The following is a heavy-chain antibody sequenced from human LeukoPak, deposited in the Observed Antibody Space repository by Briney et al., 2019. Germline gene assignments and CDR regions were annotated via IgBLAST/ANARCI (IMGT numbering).Heavy chain of an antibody. CDR2: ISSSGSTI. Sequence: PGGSLRLSCAASGFSFSSYSMNWARQSLGKGLEWVSYISSSGSTIYYADSVKGRFTISRDNAKNSLYLQMNSLRAEDTAVYYCAELGITMIGGVWGKGTTVTISS. CDR1: GFSFSSYS. D-gene: IGHD3-10*02. CDR3: AELGITMIGGV. V-gene: IGHV3-48*04. J-gene: IGHJ6*04.